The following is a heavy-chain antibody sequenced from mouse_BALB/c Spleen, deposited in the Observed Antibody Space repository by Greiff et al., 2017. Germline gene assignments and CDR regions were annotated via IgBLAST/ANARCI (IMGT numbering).Heavy chain of an antibody. CDR1: GYTFTDYN. J-gene: IGHJ3*01. Sequence: VQLQQSGPELVKPGASVKISCKASGYTFTDYNMHWVKQSHGKSLEWIGYIYPYNGGTGYNQKFKSKATLTVDNSSSTAYMELRSLTSEDSAVYYYARGNCDALFAYWGQGTLVTVSA. V-gene: IGHV1S29*02. CDR3: ARGNCDALFAY. CDR2: IYPYNGGT. D-gene: IGHD4-1*01.